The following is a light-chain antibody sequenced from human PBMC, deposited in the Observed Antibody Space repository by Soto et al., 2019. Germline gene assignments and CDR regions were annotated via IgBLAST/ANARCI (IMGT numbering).Light chain of an antibody. CDR2: DAS. V-gene: IGKV3-15*01. J-gene: IGKJ2*01. Sequence: EIVLTQSPGTLPLSPGERATLSCRASQSVSSSYLAWYQQKRGQAPRLLIYDASTRATGVPARFSGSGSGTDFTLTISSLQSEDFAVYYCQHYNYWPYTFGQGTKVDIK. CDR3: QHYNYWPYT. CDR1: QSVSSSY.